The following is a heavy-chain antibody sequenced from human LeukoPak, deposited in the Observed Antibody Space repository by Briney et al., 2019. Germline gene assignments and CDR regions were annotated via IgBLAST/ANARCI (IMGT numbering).Heavy chain of an antibody. V-gene: IGHV4-30-2*01. Sequence: SQTLSLTCTVSGGSISSGGYYWSWIRQPPGKGLEWIGYIYHSGSTYYNPSLKSRVTISVDRSKNQFSLKLSSVTAADTAVYYCARAVPPRYFDYWGQGTLVTVSS. CDR3: ARAVPPRYFDY. CDR1: GGSISSGGYY. J-gene: IGHJ4*02. CDR2: IYHSGST.